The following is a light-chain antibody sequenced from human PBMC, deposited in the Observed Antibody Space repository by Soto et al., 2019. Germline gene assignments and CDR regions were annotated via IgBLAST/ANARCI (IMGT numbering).Light chain of an antibody. V-gene: IGKV3-20*01. CDR1: QSLGSTY. CDR2: GAS. Sequence: EIVLTQSPGTLSLSPGEGATLSCRASQSLGSTYLAWYQQKPGQAPRLLIYGASNRATGIPDRFSGSGSGTDFTFTISSLEPEDFAVYYCQQYGSSPITFGQGTRLEIK. J-gene: IGKJ5*01. CDR3: QQYGSSPIT.